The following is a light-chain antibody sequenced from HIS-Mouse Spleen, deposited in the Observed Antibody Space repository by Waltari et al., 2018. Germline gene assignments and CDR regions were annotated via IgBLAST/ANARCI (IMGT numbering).Light chain of an antibody. CDR3: QAWDSSTVV. V-gene: IGLV3-1*01. Sequence: SYELTQPPSVSVSPGQTASITCSGDKLGDKYACWYQQKPGQSPGLVTYQDSKRPSGIPERLSGSNSGNTATLTISGTQAMDEAAYYCQAWDSSTVVFGGGTKLTVL. CDR1: KLGDKY. J-gene: IGLJ2*01. CDR2: QDS.